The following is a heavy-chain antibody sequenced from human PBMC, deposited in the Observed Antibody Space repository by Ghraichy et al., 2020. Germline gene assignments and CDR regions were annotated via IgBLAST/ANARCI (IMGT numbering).Heavy chain of an antibody. CDR3: ARVGRYGNSWYYFDY. Sequence: ESLNISCTVSGGSISNYYWSWIRQPAGRGLEWIGRIYTSGSTNYNPSLQSRVTMSVDTSKNQFSLKLSSVSAADTAVYYCARVGRYGNSWYYFDYWGQGTLVTVSS. CDR2: IYTSGST. D-gene: IGHD6-13*01. V-gene: IGHV4-4*07. CDR1: GGSISNYY. J-gene: IGHJ4*02.